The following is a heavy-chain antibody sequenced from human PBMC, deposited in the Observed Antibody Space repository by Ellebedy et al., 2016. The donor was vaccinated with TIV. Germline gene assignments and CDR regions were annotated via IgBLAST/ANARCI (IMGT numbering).Heavy chain of an antibody. D-gene: IGHD6-25*01. CDR2: ISAYNGNT. J-gene: IGHJ6*02. CDR3: ATSLTPATYNYYGLDV. V-gene: IGHV1-18*04. Sequence: ASVKVSCKASGYTFTANYIHWVRRAPGQGLEWMGWISAYNGNTKYAQKFQGSVTMTTDTSTSTVYMEVRSLRSDDTAVYYCATSLTPATYNYYGLDVWGQGTTVTVSS. CDR1: GYTFTANY.